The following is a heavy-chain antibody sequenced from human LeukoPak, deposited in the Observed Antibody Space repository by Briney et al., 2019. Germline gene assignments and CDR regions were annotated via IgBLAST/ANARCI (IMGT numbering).Heavy chain of an antibody. CDR2: ISSSSSYI. CDR3: ARDREYGITGTTFPLYYFDY. D-gene: IGHD1-7*01. J-gene: IGHJ4*02. V-gene: IGHV3-21*01. Sequence: GGSLRLSCAASGFTFSSYSMNWVRQAPGKGLEWVSSISSSSSYIYYADSVKGRFTISRDNAKNSLYLQMNSLGAEDTAVYYCARDREYGITGTTFPLYYFDYWGQGTLVTVSS. CDR1: GFTFSSYS.